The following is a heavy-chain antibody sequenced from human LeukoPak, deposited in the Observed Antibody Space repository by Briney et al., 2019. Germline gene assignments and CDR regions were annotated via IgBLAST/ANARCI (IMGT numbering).Heavy chain of an antibody. J-gene: IGHJ4*02. CDR1: GFTFSSYW. CDR2: IKQDGSEK. CDR3: ARDFSVAGTEVFDY. Sequence: GGSLRLSCAASGFTFSSYWMSWVRQAPGKGLEWVANIKQDGSEKYYVDSVKGRFTTSRDNAKNSLYLQMNSLRAEDTAVYYCARDFSVAGTEVFDYWGQGTLVTVSS. D-gene: IGHD6-19*01. V-gene: IGHV3-7*01.